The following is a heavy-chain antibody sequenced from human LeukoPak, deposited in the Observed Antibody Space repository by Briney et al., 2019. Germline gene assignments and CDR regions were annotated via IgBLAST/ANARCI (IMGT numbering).Heavy chain of an antibody. CDR1: GYTLTELS. J-gene: IGHJ3*02. V-gene: IGHV1-24*01. D-gene: IGHD4-11*01. CDR3: ATLSNDAFDI. Sequence: ASVTVSCTVSGYTLTELSMHWVRQAPGKGLEWMGGFDPEDGETIYAQKFQGRVTMTEDTSTDTAYMELSSLRSEDTAVYYCATLSNDAFDIWGQGTMVTVSS. CDR2: FDPEDGET.